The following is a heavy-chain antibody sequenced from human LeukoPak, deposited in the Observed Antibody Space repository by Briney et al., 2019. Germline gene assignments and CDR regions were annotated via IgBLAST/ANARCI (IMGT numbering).Heavy chain of an antibody. CDR2: IKQDGSEI. J-gene: IGHJ4*02. CDR1: GFTFSSYW. Sequence: GGSLRLSCVVSGFTFSSYWMSWFRQAPGKGLEWVANIKQDGSEIYYVDSVKGRFTISRDNAKNSLYLQMNSLRAEDTAVYYCARLGARQMLEYWGQGTLVTVSS. CDR3: ARLGARQMLEY. D-gene: IGHD4-17*01. V-gene: IGHV3-7*01.